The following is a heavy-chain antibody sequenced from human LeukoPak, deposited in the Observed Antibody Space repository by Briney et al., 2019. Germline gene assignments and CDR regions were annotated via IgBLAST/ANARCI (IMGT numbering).Heavy chain of an antibody. J-gene: IGHJ6*03. CDR3: ARYYYYYMDV. CDR1: GFTVGSNY. V-gene: IGHV3-66*01. CDR2: IYSGGST. Sequence: GGSLRLSCAASGFTVGSNYMSWVRQAPGKGLEWVSVIYSGGSTYYADSVKGRFAISRDNSKNTLYLQMNTLRAEDTAVYYCARYYYYYMDVWGKGTTVTISS.